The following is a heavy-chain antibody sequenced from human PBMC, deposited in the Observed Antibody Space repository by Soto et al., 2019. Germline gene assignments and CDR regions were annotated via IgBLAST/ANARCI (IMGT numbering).Heavy chain of an antibody. Sequence: GGSLRLSSGASGVTVDSYAMIWVRQAPGMGLEWVSSISGSGGSIQYAESVKGRFTISRDDSKHTLYLQMNTLRAEDTARYYCAKATGLVGASHYFDYWGRGTLVTVSS. CDR2: ISGSGGSI. CDR3: AKATGLVGASHYFDY. D-gene: IGHD1-26*01. V-gene: IGHV3-23*01. CDR1: GVTVDSYA. J-gene: IGHJ4*02.